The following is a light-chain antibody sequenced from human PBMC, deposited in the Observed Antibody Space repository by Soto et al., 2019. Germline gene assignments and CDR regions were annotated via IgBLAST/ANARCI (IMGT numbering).Light chain of an antibody. J-gene: IGLJ2*01. Sequence: QSALTQPASVSGSPGQSITIPCTGTSSNVGGYNYVSRYQRHPGKAPKLMIHEVSNRPSGVSNRFSGSKSGNTASLTISGLQGEDEADYYCSSYTSSSHVVFGGGTKLTVL. CDR1: SSNVGGYNY. CDR3: SSYTSSSHVV. CDR2: EVS. V-gene: IGLV2-14*01.